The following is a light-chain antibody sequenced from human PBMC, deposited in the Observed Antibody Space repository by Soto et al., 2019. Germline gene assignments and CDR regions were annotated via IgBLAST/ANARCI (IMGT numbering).Light chain of an antibody. CDR3: QQYLTTPRT. Sequence: DIVMTQSPDSLAVSLGERATINCKSSQSIFYNARNKDFLAWYQQKPGHPPKLLIYWAATRESGVPDRFSGSGSGTDFTLTSSSLQAEDVALYFCQQYLTTPRTFGQGTRLEIK. CDR1: QSIFYNARNKDF. CDR2: WAA. V-gene: IGKV4-1*01. J-gene: IGKJ2*02.